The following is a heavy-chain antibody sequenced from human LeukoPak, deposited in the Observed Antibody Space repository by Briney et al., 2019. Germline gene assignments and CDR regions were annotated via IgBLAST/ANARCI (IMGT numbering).Heavy chain of an antibody. D-gene: IGHD6-13*01. CDR1: GGSISSSNW. J-gene: IGHJ4*02. CDR2: IYHSGST. Sequence: SETLSLTCAVSGGSISSSNWWSWVRQPPGKGLEWIGEIYHSGSTNYNPSLKSRVTISVDKSKNQFSLKLSSVTAADTAVYYCASQPASIAAAGTGRAFDYWGQGTLVTVSS. V-gene: IGHV4-4*02. CDR3: ASQPASIAAAGTGRAFDY.